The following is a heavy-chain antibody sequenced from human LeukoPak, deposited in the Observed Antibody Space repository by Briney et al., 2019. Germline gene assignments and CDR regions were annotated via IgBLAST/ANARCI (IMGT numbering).Heavy chain of an antibody. D-gene: IGHD3-10*01. J-gene: IGHJ4*02. CDR1: GFTFDDYA. CDR3: AKDLGGGYYGYFFDY. Sequence: PGRSLRLSCAASGFTFDDYAMHWVWQAPGKGLEWVSGISWNSGSIGYADSVKGRFTISRDNAKNSLYLQMNSLRAEDTALYYCAKDLGGGYYGYFFDYWGQGTLVTVSS. CDR2: ISWNSGSI. V-gene: IGHV3-9*01.